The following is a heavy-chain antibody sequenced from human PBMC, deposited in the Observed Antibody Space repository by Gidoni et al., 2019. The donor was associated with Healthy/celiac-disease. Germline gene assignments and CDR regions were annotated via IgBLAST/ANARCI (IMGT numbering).Heavy chain of an antibody. V-gene: IGHV3-9*01. D-gene: IGHD3-22*01. CDR1: GFTFDAYA. CDR2: ISWNSGSI. J-gene: IGHJ3*02. Sequence: EVQLVESGGGLVQPGRSLRLSCAASGFTFDAYAMHWVRQAPGKGLEWVSGISWNSGSIGYADSVKGRFTISRDNAKNSLYLQMNSLRAEDTALYYCAKDISSGYYYGGAFDIWGQGTMVTVSS. CDR3: AKDISSGYYYGGAFDI.